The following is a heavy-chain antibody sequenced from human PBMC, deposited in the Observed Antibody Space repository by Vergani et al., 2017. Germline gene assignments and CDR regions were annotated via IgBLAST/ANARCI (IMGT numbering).Heavy chain of an antibody. CDR3: ASSPIRDGYKYDY. D-gene: IGHD5-24*01. Sequence: EVQLLESGGGLVQPGGSLRLSCAASGFTFSSYAMSWVRQAPGKGLEWVSAISGSGGSTYYADSVKGRFTISRDNSKNTLYLQMNSLRSEDTAVYYCASSPIRDGYKYDYWGQGTLVTVSS. V-gene: IGHV3-23*01. CDR1: GFTFSSYA. CDR2: ISGSGGST. J-gene: IGHJ4*02.